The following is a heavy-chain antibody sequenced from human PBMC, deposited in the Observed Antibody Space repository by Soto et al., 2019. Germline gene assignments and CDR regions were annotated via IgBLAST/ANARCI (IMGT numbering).Heavy chain of an antibody. CDR3: ATDAASSGWNDGAFDI. Sequence: ASVKVSCKXSGYTFSNYGITWVRQAPGKGLEWMGGFDPEDGETIYAQKFQGRVTMTEDTSTDTAYMGLSSLRSEDTAVYYCATDAASSGWNDGAFDIWGQGTMVTVSS. CDR1: GYTFSNYG. D-gene: IGHD6-19*01. J-gene: IGHJ3*02. CDR2: FDPEDGET. V-gene: IGHV1-24*01.